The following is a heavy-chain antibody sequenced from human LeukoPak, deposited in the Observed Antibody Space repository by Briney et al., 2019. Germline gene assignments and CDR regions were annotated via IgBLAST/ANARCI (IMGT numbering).Heavy chain of an antibody. CDR3: ARREGSDYYRVDY. CDR1: GYNFATYW. CDR2: INPGDSDT. Sequence: GESLKISCEGSGYNFATYWTGWVRQMPGKGLEWMGTINPGDSDTKYSPSFQGQVTMSADRSISTVYLQWSSLKASDTAMYYCARREGSDYYRVDYWGQGTLVTVSS. D-gene: IGHD4-17*01. J-gene: IGHJ4*02. V-gene: IGHV5-51*01.